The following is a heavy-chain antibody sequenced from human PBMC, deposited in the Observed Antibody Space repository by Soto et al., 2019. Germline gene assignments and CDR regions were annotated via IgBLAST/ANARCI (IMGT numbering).Heavy chain of an antibody. D-gene: IGHD2-8*02. J-gene: IGHJ3*02. V-gene: IGHV3-23*01. CDR3: AKATATGGGAFEI. CDR2: ILVGGST. Sequence: GGSLRLSCAVSGFICSSYDMSWVRQAPGKGLEWVSTILVGGSTHYEDSVRGRFTISRDTSKNTVYLQMSSLTAGDTAVYYCAKATATGGGAFEICGQGTMVTVSS. CDR1: GFICSSYD.